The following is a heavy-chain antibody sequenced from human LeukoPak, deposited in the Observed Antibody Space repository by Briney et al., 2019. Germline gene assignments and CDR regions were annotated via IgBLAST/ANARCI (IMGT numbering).Heavy chain of an antibody. Sequence: GGSLRLSCAASGFTFSDCYMSWIRQAPGKGLEWVSAISGSGGSTYYADSVKGRFTISRDNSKNTLYLQMNSLRAEDTAVYYCAKDSSYGDYPDLYYFDYWGQGTLVTVSS. V-gene: IGHV3-23*01. CDR1: GFTFSDCY. D-gene: IGHD4-17*01. CDR3: AKDSSYGDYPDLYYFDY. J-gene: IGHJ4*02. CDR2: ISGSGGST.